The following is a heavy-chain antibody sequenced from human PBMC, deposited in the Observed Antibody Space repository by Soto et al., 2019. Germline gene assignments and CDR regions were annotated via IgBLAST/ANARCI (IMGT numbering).Heavy chain of an antibody. V-gene: IGHV4-34*01. CDR1: GGSFSGYY. J-gene: IGHJ4*02. CDR2: INNSGST. Sequence: QVQLQQWGAGLLKPSETLSLTCAVYGGSFSGYYWSWIRQPPGKGLEWFGEINNSGSTNYNPSLKSRVTITVDASKNQFSLKLSSVTAADTGVYYCARGGIAAAGTGLRYFDYWGQGTLVTVSS. CDR3: ARGGIAAAGTGLRYFDY. D-gene: IGHD6-13*01.